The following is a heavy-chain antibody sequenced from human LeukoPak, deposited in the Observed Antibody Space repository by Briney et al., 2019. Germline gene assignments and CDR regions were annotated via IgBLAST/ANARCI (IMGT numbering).Heavy chain of an antibody. J-gene: IGHJ3*02. CDR2: INAGNGNT. D-gene: IGHD1-26*01. CDR3: AFSGSYLGFRAFDI. V-gene: IGHV1-3*01. Sequence: RWASVKVSCKASGYTFTSYAMHWVRQAPGQRLEWMGWINAGNGNTKYSQKFQGRVTITRDTSASTAYMELSSLRSEDTAVYYCAFSGSYLGFRAFDIWGQGTMVTVSS. CDR1: GYTFTSYA.